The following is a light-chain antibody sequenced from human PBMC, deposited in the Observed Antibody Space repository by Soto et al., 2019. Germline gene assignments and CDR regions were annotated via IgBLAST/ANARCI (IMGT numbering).Light chain of an antibody. Sequence: QSALTQPASVSGSPGQSITISCTGTSSDVGDYNSVSWYQQHPGKAPKLLIHDVSDRPSGVSNRFSGSKSGNTASLTISGVQAEDEADYYCSSYTSSSPLFGGGTKLTVL. CDR1: SSDVGDYNS. J-gene: IGLJ2*01. CDR2: DVS. CDR3: SSYTSSSPL. V-gene: IGLV2-14*01.